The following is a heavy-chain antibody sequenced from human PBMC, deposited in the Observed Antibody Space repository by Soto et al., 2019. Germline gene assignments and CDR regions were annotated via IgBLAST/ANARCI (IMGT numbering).Heavy chain of an antibody. CDR1: GFTFSSYW. D-gene: IGHD6-19*01. CDR2: INSDGSST. Sequence: EVQLVESGGGLVQPGGSLRLSCAASGFTFSSYWMHWVRQAPGKGLVWVSRINSDGSSTSYADSVKGRFTISRDNAKNTLYLQMNSLRAEDTAVYDGARDHIISGHYGMGVWGQVPTVTVSS. CDR3: ARDHIISGHYGMGV. J-gene: IGHJ6*02. V-gene: IGHV3-74*01.